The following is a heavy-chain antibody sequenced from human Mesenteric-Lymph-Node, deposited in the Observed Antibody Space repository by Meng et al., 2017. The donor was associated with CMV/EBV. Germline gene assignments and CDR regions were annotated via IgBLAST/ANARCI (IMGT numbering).Heavy chain of an antibody. D-gene: IGHD3-3*02. J-gene: IGHJ4*02. V-gene: IGHV3-21*04. CDR2: ISDSSTYI. CDR1: GFTFTSYT. CDR3: ARGIFGVAHFDS. Sequence: GESLKISCVASGFTFTSYTMYWVRQAPGKGLEWVSSISDSSTYIYYADSVKGRFTISRENAKKSLYLQMNSLRAEDTAVYYCARGIFGVAHFDSWGQGTPVTVSS.